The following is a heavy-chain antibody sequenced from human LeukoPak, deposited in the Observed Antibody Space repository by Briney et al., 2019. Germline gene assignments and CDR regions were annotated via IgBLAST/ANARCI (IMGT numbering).Heavy chain of an antibody. V-gene: IGHV4-39*01. CDR3: ARRFPRYLYYFDY. J-gene: IGHJ4*02. CDR2: IYYSGST. Sequence: SETLSLTCTVSGGSISSSSYYWGWIRQPPGKGLEWIGSIYYSGSTYYNPSLKSRVTISVDTSKNQFSLKLSSVTAADTAVYYCARRFPRYLYYFDYWGQGTLVTVSS. D-gene: IGHD1-1*01. CDR1: GGSISSSSYY.